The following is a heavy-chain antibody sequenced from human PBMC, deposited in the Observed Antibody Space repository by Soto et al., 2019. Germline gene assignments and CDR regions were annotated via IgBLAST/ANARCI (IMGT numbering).Heavy chain of an antibody. J-gene: IGHJ4*02. Sequence: ASVKVSCKASGYTFTNYGINWVRQAPGLGLEWMGWINVYNGKTNYAQKFQARVTINRDTSKNQFSLQFSFVTPEDTAVYYCARSTQKVNKYAPATLLDYWGQGILVTVSS. CDR3: ARSTQKVNKYAPATLLDY. CDR1: GYTFTNYG. V-gene: IGHV1-18*01. CDR2: INVYNGKT. D-gene: IGHD2-8*01.